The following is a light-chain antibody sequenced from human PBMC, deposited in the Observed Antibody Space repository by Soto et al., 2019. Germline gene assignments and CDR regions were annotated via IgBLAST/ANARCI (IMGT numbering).Light chain of an antibody. CDR1: QSVSSSY. Sequence: IVLTQSPGTLSLSPGERATLSCRASQSVSSSYLAWYQQKPGQAPRLLIYGASSRATGIPDRFSGSGSGTDFTLTISRLEPEDFAVYYCQRYGSSPPWTFGQGTKVDIK. CDR3: QRYGSSPPWT. V-gene: IGKV3-20*01. J-gene: IGKJ1*01. CDR2: GAS.